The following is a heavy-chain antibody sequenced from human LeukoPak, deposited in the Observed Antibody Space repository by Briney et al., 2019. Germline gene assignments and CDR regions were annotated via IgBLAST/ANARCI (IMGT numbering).Heavy chain of an antibody. D-gene: IGHD6-19*01. J-gene: IGHJ6*03. V-gene: IGHV1-8*03. CDR1: RYTFTSYG. CDR3: ARAVADIYYYYYYYMDV. CDR2: MNPNSGNT. Sequence: ASVKVSCKASRYTFTSYGISWVRQATGQGLEWMGWMNPNSGNTGYAQKFQGRVTITRNTSISTAYMELSSLRSEDTAVYYCARAVADIYYYYYYYMDVWGRGTTVTVSS.